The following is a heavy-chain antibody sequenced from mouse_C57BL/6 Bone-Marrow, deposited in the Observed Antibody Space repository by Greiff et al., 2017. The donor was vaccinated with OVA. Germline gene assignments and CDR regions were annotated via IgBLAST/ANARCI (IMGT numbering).Heavy chain of an antibody. D-gene: IGHD2-13*01. V-gene: IGHV10-3*01. CDR1: GFTFNTYA. CDR3: VSGDYSRFAY. J-gene: IGHJ3*01. Sequence: EVMLVESGGGLVQPKGSLKLSCAASGFTFNTYAMHWVRQAPGKGLEWVARIRRKSSNYATYYADSVKDRFTISRDDSQSMLYLQMNNLKTEDTAMYYCVSGDYSRFAYWGQGTLVTVSA. CDR2: IRRKSSNYAT.